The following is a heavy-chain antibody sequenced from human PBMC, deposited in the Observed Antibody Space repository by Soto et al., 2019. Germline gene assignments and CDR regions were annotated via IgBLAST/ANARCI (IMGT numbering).Heavy chain of an antibody. CDR1: GFTFSSYA. CDR2: ISGSGGST. CDR3: AKGGQLMYYFDY. J-gene: IGHJ4*02. D-gene: IGHD1-1*01. Sequence: EVPLLESGGGLVQPGGSLRLSCAASGFTFSSYAMSWVRQAPGKGLEWVSAISGSGGSTYYADSVKGRFTISRDNSKNTLYLQMNSLRAEDTAVYYCAKGGQLMYYFDYWGQGTLVTVSS. V-gene: IGHV3-23*01.